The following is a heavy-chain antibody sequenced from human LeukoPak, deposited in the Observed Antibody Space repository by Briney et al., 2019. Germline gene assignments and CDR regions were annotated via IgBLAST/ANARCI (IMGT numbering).Heavy chain of an antibody. CDR2: INPNSGGT. J-gene: IGHJ1*01. V-gene: IGHV1-2*02. CDR3: ASYSSNWYAEYFQH. CDR1: GYTFTGYY. Sequence: ASVKVSCKASGYTFTGYYMHWVRQAPGQGLEWMGWINPNSGGTNYAQKFQGRVTMTRDTSISTAYMELSRLRSDDTAVYYCASYSSNWYAEYFQHWGQGTLVTVSS. D-gene: IGHD6-13*01.